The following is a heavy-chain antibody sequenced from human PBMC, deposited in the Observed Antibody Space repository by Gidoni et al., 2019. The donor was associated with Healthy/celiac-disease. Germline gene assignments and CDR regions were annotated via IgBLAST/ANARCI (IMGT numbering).Heavy chain of an antibody. Sequence: EVQLVESGGGLVKPGGSLRVSCAASGFTFRNAWMSWFRQAPGKGLEWVGLIKTKNEGGTTNFAAPVKGRFTISRDDSKNTLYLQMNSLKTEDTAVYYCTTVGIFGVGRGGDYWGQGTLVTVSS. D-gene: IGHD3-3*02. V-gene: IGHV3-15*01. CDR2: IKTKNEGGTT. CDR3: TTVGIFGVGRGGDY. CDR1: GFTFRNAW. J-gene: IGHJ4*02.